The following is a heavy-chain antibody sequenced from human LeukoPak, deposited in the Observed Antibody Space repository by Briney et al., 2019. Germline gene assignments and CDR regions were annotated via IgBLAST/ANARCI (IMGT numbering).Heavy chain of an antibody. J-gene: IGHJ4*02. CDR3: ASNIAVAGPYYFDY. CDR1: GGSISSYY. D-gene: IGHD6-19*01. V-gene: IGHV4-59*01. Sequence: SETLSLTCTVSGGSISSYYWSWIRQPPGKGLEWIGYIYYSGSTNYNPSLKSRVTISVDTSKNQFALKLSSVTAADTAVYYCASNIAVAGPYYFDYWGQGTLVTVSS. CDR2: IYYSGST.